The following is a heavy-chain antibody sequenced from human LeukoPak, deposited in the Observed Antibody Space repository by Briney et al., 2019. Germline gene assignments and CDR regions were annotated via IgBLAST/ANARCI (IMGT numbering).Heavy chain of an antibody. J-gene: IGHJ3*02. D-gene: IGHD5-18*01. CDR3: ARECYSYGYASCDAFDI. CDR1: GFTFSDYY. Sequence: PGGSLRLSCAASGFTFSDYYMSWIRQAPGKGLEWVSYISSSGSTIYYADSVKGRFTISRDNAKNSLYLQMNSLRAEDTAVYYCARECYSYGYASCDAFDIWGQGTMVTVSS. CDR2: ISSSGSTI. V-gene: IGHV3-11*01.